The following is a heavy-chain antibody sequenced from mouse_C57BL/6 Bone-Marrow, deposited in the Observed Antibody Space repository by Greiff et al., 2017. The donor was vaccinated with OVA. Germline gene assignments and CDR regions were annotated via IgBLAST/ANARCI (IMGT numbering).Heavy chain of an antibody. CDR1: GYTFTSYW. V-gene: IGHV1-52*01. D-gene: IGHD1-1*01. J-gene: IGHJ2*01. CDR2: IDPSDSET. CDR3: ARNYGSSLKGYFDY. Sequence: QVQLQQSGAELVRPGSSVKLSCKASGYTFTSYWMHWVKQRPIQGLEWIGNIDPSDSETHSNQKFKDKATLTVDKSSSTAYMQLSSLTSEDSAVYYCARNYGSSLKGYFDYWGQGTTLTVSS.